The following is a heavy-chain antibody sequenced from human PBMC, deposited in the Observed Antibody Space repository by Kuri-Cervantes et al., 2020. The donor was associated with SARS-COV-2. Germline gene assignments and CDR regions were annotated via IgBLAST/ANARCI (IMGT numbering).Heavy chain of an antibody. CDR2: ISYDGSNK. V-gene: IGHV3-30-3*01. CDR1: GFTFSSYA. CDR3: ARDFFTMGRRGVDI. J-gene: IGHJ3*02. Sequence: GESLKTSCAASGFTFSSYAMHWVRQAPGKGLEWVAVISYDGSNKYYADSVKGRFTISRDNSKNTLYLQMNSLRAEDTAVYYCARDFFTMGRRGVDIWGQGTMVTVSS. D-gene: IGHD3-10*01.